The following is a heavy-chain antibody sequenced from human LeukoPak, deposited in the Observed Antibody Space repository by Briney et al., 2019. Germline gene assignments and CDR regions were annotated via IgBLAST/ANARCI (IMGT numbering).Heavy chain of an antibody. CDR2: IHPSGST. Sequence: PSETLSLTCTVSGGSISSYYWSWIRQPAGKELEWIGRIHPSGSTDCNPSLRSRVTLSVDTSKNQFSLNLMSVTAADTAVYYCARTVVPDVMGAFDYWGQGTLVTVSS. CDR3: ARTVVPDVMGAFDY. V-gene: IGHV4-4*07. J-gene: IGHJ4*02. CDR1: GGSISSYY. D-gene: IGHD2-2*01.